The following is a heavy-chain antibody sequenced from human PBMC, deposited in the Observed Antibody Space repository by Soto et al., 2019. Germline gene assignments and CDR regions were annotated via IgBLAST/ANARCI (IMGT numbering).Heavy chain of an antibody. V-gene: IGHV5-51*01. CDR2: IYPGDSDT. CDR3: ARHLTDSGSYSDAFDI. J-gene: IGHJ3*02. Sequence: GESLKISWKGSGYSFTSYWIGWVRQMPGKGLEWMGIIYPGDSDTRYSPSFQGQVTISADKSISTAYLQWSSLKASDTAMYYCARHLTDSGSYSDAFDIWGQGTMVTVSS. CDR1: GYSFTSYW. D-gene: IGHD1-26*01.